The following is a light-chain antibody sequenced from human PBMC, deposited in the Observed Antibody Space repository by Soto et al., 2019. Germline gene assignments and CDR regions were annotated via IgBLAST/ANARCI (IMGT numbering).Light chain of an antibody. CDR3: QKYNNWPWT. Sequence: EIVMTESPATLSVSPGEAATLSCRASQSVSSNLAWYQQKPGQAPRLLIYGASTRATGIPARFSGSGSGTELNLTISRLQSEDFAVYYCQKYNNWPWTFGQGTKVDIK. CDR1: QSVSSN. CDR2: GAS. J-gene: IGKJ1*01. V-gene: IGKV3-15*01.